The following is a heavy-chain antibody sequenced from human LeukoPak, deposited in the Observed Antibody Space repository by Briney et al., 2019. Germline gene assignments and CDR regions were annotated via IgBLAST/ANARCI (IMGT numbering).Heavy chain of an antibody. V-gene: IGHV4-39*01. Sequence: PSETLSLTCTVSGGSISTSDNYWGWIRQPPGKGLEWIGSIYYSENTYYNPSLKSRVTISVDTSKTQFSLKLSSVTAADTAVYYCARRGSMGGSFVGAFDIWGQGTMVTVSS. CDR3: ARRGSMGGSFVGAFDI. J-gene: IGHJ3*02. CDR2: IYYSENT. CDR1: GGSISTSDNY. D-gene: IGHD1-26*01.